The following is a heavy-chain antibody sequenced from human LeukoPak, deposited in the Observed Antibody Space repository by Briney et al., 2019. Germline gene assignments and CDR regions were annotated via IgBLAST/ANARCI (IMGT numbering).Heavy chain of an antibody. D-gene: IGHD1-14*01. V-gene: IGHV3-20*04. Sequence: GSLRLSCAASGFTFDDYGMSWVRQAPGKGLEWVSGIKWKGGSTGYADSVKGRFTISRDNAKNSLYLQMNSLRAEDTAVYYCATYKGIGGLYYYYFDMDVWGKGTTVTISS. CDR3: ATYKGIGGLYYYYFDMDV. J-gene: IGHJ6*03. CDR2: IKWKGGST. CDR1: GFTFDDYG.